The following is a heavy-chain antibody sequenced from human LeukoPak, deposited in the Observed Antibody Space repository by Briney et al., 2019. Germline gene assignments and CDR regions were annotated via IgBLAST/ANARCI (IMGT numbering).Heavy chain of an antibody. Sequence: PRGSLRLSCAASGFTVSGTHMSWVRQAPGKGLEWVSAIYTGGTTYYSDSVEGRFTISRDKSKNTLYLQMDSLRVEDTAVYYCARDQATSGGGLDSWGQGTLVTVSS. D-gene: IGHD3-16*01. CDR1: GFTVSGTH. CDR3: ARDQATSGGGLDS. CDR2: IYTGGTT. V-gene: IGHV3-53*01. J-gene: IGHJ4*02.